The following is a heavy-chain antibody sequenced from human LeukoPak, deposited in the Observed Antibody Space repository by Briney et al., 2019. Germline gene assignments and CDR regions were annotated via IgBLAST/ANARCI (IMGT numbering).Heavy chain of an antibody. CDR1: GFTFSSYA. D-gene: IGHD6-13*01. CDR2: ISGSGGST. J-gene: IGHJ3*02. CDR3: ARAGYSSTHAFDI. Sequence: GGSLRLSCAASGFTFSSYAMSWVRQAPGKGLEWVSAISGSGGSTYYADSVKGRFTISRDNSKNTLYLQMSGLRAEDTAVYYCARAGYSSTHAFDIWGQGTMVTVA. V-gene: IGHV3-23*01.